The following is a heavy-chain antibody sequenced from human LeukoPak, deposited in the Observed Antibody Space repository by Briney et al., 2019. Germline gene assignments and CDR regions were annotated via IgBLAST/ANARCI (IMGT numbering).Heavy chain of an antibody. CDR1: GFTFSSYG. CDR3: AKSVTDYYYYYMDV. D-gene: IGHD4-11*01. Sequence: GGSLRLSCAASGFTFSSYGMHWVRQAPGKGLEWVAFIRYDGSNKYYADSVKGRFTISRDNSKNTLYLQVNSLRAEDTAVYYCAKSVTDYYYYYMDVWGKGTTVTVSS. CDR2: IRYDGSNK. V-gene: IGHV3-30*02. J-gene: IGHJ6*03.